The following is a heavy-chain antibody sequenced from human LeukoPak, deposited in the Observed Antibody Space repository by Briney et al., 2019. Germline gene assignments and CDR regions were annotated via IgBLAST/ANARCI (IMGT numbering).Heavy chain of an antibody. CDR2: INHSGST. V-gene: IGHV4-34*01. D-gene: IGHD3-3*01. J-gene: IGHJ4*02. CDR3: ARLSYDFWSGYPRPFDY. Sequence: SETLSLTCAVYGGSFSGYYWSWIRQPPGKGLEWIGEINHSGSTNYNPSLKSRVTISVDTSKNQFSLKLSSVTAADTAVYYCARLSYDFWSGYPRPFDYWGQGTLVTVSS. CDR1: GGSFSGYY.